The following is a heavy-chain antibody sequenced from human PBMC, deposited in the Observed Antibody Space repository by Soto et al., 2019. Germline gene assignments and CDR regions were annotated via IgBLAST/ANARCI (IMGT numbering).Heavy chain of an antibody. CDR2: IYYSGST. CDR1: GGSISSGGYY. Sequence: TLSLTCTVSGGSISSGGYYWSWIRQHPGKGLEWIGYIYYSGSTYYNPSLKSRVTISVDTSKNQFSLKLSSVTAADTAVYYWAGVLLPLFRGDDPPNYVMDFWAQRTSLPVS. D-gene: IGHD3-10*01. V-gene: IGHV4-31*03. CDR3: AGVLLPLFRGDDPPNYVMDF. J-gene: IGHJ6*02.